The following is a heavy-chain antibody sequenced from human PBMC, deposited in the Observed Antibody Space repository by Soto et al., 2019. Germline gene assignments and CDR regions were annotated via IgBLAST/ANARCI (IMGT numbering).Heavy chain of an antibody. CDR1: GYAFTTYG. Sequence: QVHLVQSGAEVKKPGASVKVSRKGSGYAFTTYGITWVRQAPGQGLEWMGWISANTGNTNYAQKLQGRVTVTRDTSTSTAYMELRRMRSDDTAVYSCARGRYGDYWGQGALVTVSS. V-gene: IGHV1-18*01. CDR3: ARGRYGDY. J-gene: IGHJ4*02. CDR2: ISANTGNT. D-gene: IGHD1-1*01.